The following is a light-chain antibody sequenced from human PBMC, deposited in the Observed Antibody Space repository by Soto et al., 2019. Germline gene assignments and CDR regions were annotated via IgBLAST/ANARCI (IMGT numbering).Light chain of an antibody. CDR2: DVT. J-gene: IGLJ1*01. CDR1: SNDFGGYNY. CDR3: SSYSSTSTRRL. V-gene: IGLV2-14*03. Sequence: QSVLTQPASVSGSPGQSITIPCTGTSNDFGGYNYVSWYQQFPGKAPKLIIYDVTNRPSGVSFRFSGSKSGNTASLTISGLQAEDEAGCSSYSSTSTRRLFGAGTKVTVL.